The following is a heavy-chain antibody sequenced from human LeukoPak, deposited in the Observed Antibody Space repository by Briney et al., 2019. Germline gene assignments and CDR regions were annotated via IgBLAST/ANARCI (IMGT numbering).Heavy chain of an antibody. CDR1: GGSISPYY. Sequence: SETLSLTCTVSGGSISPYYWSWIRQPPGKGLEWIGYIYYSGSTNYNPSLKSRVTISVDTSKNQFSLTLSSVTAADTAVYYCARQGLVGATDYWGQGTLVTVSS. D-gene: IGHD1-26*01. CDR3: ARQGLVGATDY. V-gene: IGHV4-59*01. J-gene: IGHJ4*02. CDR2: IYYSGST.